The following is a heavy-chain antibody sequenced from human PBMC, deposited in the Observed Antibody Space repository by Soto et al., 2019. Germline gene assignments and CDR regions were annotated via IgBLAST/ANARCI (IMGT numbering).Heavy chain of an antibody. Sequence: PSETLSLTCTVSGGSISSGGYYWSWIRQHPGKGLEWIGYIYYSGSTYYNPSLKSRVTISVDTSKNQFSLKLSSVTAADTAVYYCARRRARALVDYFDYCGQGTLVTVSS. CDR3: ARRRARALVDYFDY. J-gene: IGHJ4*02. CDR1: GGSISSGGYY. D-gene: IGHD6-6*01. CDR2: IYYSGST. V-gene: IGHV4-31*02.